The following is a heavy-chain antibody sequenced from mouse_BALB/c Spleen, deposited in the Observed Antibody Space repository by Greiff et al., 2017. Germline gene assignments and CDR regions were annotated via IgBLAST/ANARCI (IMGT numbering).Heavy chain of an antibody. J-gene: IGHJ4*01. CDR2: ISSGGSYT. CDR1: GFTFSSYA. CDR3: ARDRYDSLYYAMDY. V-gene: IGHV5-9-3*01. Sequence: EVKVVESGGGLVKPGGSLKLSCAASGFTFSSYAMSWVRQTPEKRLEWVATISSGGSYTYYPDSVKGRFTISRANAKNTLYLQMSSLRSEDTAMYYCARDRYDSLYYAMDYWGQGTSVTVSS. D-gene: IGHD2-14*01.